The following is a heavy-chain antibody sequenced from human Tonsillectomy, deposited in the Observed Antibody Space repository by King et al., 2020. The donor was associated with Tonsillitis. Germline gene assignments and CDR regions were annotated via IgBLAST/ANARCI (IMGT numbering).Heavy chain of an antibody. CDR3: AKDLTASGSFDY. Sequence: VQLVESGGGLVQPGRSLRLSCAASGFTFDDYAMHWVRQAPGKGLEWVSGISWNSGSIGYADSVKGRFTISRDNAKNSLYLQMNSLIAEDTALYYCAKDLTASGSFDYWGQGTLVTVSS. J-gene: IGHJ4*02. V-gene: IGHV3-9*01. CDR1: GFTFDDYA. CDR2: ISWNSGSI. D-gene: IGHD1-26*01.